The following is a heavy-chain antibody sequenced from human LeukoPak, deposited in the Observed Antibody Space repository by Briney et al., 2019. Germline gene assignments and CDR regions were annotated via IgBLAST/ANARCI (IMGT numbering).Heavy chain of an antibody. CDR1: GFTFSSYA. J-gene: IGHJ1*01. CDR2: ISGSGGST. V-gene: IGHV3-23*01. Sequence: GGSLRLSCAASGFTFSSYAMSWVRQAPGKGLEWVSAISGSGGSTYYADSVKGRLTISRDNSKNTLYLQMNSLRAEDTAVYYCAAVSAAGTYFQHWGQGTLVTVSS. CDR3: AAVSAAGTYFQH. D-gene: IGHD6-13*01.